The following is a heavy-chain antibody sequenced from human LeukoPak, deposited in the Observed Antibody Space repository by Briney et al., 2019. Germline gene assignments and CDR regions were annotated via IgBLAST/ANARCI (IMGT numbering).Heavy chain of an antibody. CDR3: ARINDIDNSYHLDF. CDR2: ISSSSSYK. V-gene: IGHV3-21*01. D-gene: IGHD2-15*01. CDR1: GFTFSDYS. J-gene: IGHJ4*01. Sequence: PVGSLRLSCAASGFTFSDYSFNWVRQAPGKGLEWVSSISSSSSYKYYADSLKGRFTISRDNAKNSLYLQVNSLRAEDTAVYYCARINDIDNSYHLDFWGHGTLVTVSS.